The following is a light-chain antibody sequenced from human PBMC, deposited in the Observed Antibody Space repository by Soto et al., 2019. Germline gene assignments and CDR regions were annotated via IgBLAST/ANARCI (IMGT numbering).Light chain of an antibody. CDR3: QQYNNWPT. Sequence: EIVLTQSPGTLSLSPGERATLSCRASQSVRSSYLAWFQQKPGQAPRLLFYDASIRATGIPDRFSGSGSGTDFTLTISRLEPEDFAVYYCQQYNNWPTFGQGTKVDIK. V-gene: IGKV3-20*01. CDR2: DAS. J-gene: IGKJ1*01. CDR1: QSVRSSY.